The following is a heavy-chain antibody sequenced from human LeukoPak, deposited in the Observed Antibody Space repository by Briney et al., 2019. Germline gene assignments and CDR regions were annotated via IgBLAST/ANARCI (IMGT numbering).Heavy chain of an antibody. CDR2: MNPNSGNT. V-gene: IGHV1-8*01. J-gene: IGHJ5*02. CDR3: ASLIDYGGGFDP. Sequence: GASVKVSCKASGYTFTSYDINWVRQATGQGLEWMGWMNPNSGNTGYAQKFQGRVTMTRNTSISTAYMELSSLRSEDTAVYYCASLIDYGGGFDPWGQGTLVTVSS. CDR1: GYTFTSYD. D-gene: IGHD4-17*01.